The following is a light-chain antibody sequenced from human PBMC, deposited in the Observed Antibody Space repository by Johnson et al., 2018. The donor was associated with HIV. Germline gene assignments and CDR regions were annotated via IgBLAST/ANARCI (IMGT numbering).Light chain of an antibody. CDR2: DNN. CDR3: ASWDRSLTVGRV. J-gene: IGLJ1*01. CDR1: TSNFENYY. V-gene: IGLV1-51*01. Sequence: HSVLTQPPSVSAAPGQRVTISCSGSTSNFENYYVSWYQHLPGTAPKLLIYDNNKRPSGIPDRFSGSKSGTSATLDITGLQTGDEADYYCASWDRSLTVGRVFGTGTKVTVL.